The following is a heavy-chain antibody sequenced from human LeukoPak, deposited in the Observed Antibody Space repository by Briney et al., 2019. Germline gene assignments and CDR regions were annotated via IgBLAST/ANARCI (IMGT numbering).Heavy chain of an antibody. CDR2: ISYDGTNK. V-gene: IGHV3-30*18. D-gene: IGHD2-15*01. J-gene: IGHJ4*02. CDR3: AKGGGGWFLDS. Sequence: GGSLRLSCAASGFTFSSYGMHWVRQAPGKGLEWVAVISYDGTNKYYADSVKGRFTISRDNSKNTLYLQMNSLRAEDTALYYCAKGGGGWFLDSWGQGALVSVSS. CDR1: GFTFSSYG.